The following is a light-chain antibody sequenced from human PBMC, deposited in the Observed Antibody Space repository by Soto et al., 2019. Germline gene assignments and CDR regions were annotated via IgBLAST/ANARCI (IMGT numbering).Light chain of an antibody. CDR1: QSVSNF. Sequence: EIVLTQSPATLSLSPGERATLSCRASQSVSNFLAWYQQKPGQAPRLLISDASNRATGIPGRFSGSGSVTDFSLTISSLEPEDFAVYYCQQRSNWPWTFGQGTKAEIK. J-gene: IGKJ1*01. CDR3: QQRSNWPWT. CDR2: DAS. V-gene: IGKV3-11*01.